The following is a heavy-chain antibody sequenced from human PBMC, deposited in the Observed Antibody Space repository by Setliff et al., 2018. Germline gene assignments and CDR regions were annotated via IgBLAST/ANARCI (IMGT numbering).Heavy chain of an antibody. D-gene: IGHD3-22*01. CDR2: IIPNFRTT. Sequence: ASVKVSCKASGGTFSKYGISWVRQAPGQGLEWMGGIIPNFRTTSYAQKFQGRVTISTDESTMTAYMELRSLRSDDTAVYYCARDLDYQYYYDSSGRDAFDIWGQGTMVTVSS. V-gene: IGHV1-69*05. CDR3: ARDLDYQYYYDSSGRDAFDI. J-gene: IGHJ3*02. CDR1: GGTFSKYG.